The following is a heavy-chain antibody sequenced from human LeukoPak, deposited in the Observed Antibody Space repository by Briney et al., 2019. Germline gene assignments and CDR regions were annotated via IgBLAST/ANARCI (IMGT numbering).Heavy chain of an antibody. Sequence: ASVKVSCKTSGFTFSTSAMRWVRQARGQPLEWIGRIVVGRGNTNYAQKFQGRVTFTRDMSTSTTYMELSGLRSDDTAVYYCAIALAATSVPIDSWGQGTLVTVSS. CDR1: GFTFSTSA. V-gene: IGHV1-58*02. CDR2: IVVGRGNT. CDR3: AIALAATSVPIDS. D-gene: IGHD6-19*01. J-gene: IGHJ5*01.